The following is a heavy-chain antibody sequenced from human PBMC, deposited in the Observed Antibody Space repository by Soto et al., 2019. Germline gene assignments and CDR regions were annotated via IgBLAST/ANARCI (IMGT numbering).Heavy chain of an antibody. D-gene: IGHD5-18*01. CDR1: GVTFSSYG. CDR2: IWYDGSNK. V-gene: IGHV3-33*01. J-gene: IGHJ6*02. Sequence: GGSLRLSCAASGVTFSSYGMHWVRQAPGKGLEWVAVIWYDGSNKYYADSVKGRFTISRDNSKNTLYLQMNSLRAEDTAVYYCARTWVDTAIVTRYYGMDVWGQGTTLTVSS. CDR3: ARTWVDTAIVTRYYGMDV.